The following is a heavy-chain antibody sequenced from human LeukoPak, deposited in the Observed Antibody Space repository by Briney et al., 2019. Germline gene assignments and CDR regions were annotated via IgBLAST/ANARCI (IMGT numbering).Heavy chain of an antibody. CDR2: IYYSGST. V-gene: IGHV4-39*07. CDR3: AREDYYGSGSYAGSAFDI. Sequence: SETLSLTCTVSGGSISSSSYYWGWIRQPPGKGLEWIGYIYYSGSTYYNPSLKSRVTISVDTSKNQFSLKLSSVTAADTAVYYCAREDYYGSGSYAGSAFDIWGQGTMVTVSS. D-gene: IGHD3-10*01. J-gene: IGHJ3*02. CDR1: GGSISSSSYY.